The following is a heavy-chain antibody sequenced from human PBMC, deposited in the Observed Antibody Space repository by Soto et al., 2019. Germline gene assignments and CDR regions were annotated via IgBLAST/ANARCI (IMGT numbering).Heavy chain of an antibody. CDR1: GFTFSSYA. CDR3: AKSGSGWYHAFDI. CDR2: ISGSGGST. J-gene: IGHJ3*02. V-gene: IGHV3-23*01. D-gene: IGHD6-19*01. Sequence: EVQLLESGGGLVQPGRSLRLSCAASGFTFSSYAMSWVRQAPGKGLEWVSAISGSGGSTYYADSVKGRFTISRDNSKNTLYLQMNSLRAEDTAVYYCAKSGSGWYHAFDIWGQGTMVTVSS.